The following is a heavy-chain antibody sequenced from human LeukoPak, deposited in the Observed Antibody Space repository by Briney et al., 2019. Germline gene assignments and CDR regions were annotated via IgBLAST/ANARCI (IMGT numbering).Heavy chain of an antibody. V-gene: IGHV1-8*02. J-gene: IGHJ3*02. CDR3: ASPSYDSSGYGSFDI. D-gene: IGHD3-22*01. CDR2: MKPNSGNT. CDR1: GYTFTGYY. Sequence: ASVKVSCKASGYTFTGYYMHWVRQAPGQGLEWMGWMKPNSGNTGYAQKFQGRVTMTRNTSINTAYMELSSLRSEDTALYYCASPSYDSSGYGSFDIWGQGTMVTVSS.